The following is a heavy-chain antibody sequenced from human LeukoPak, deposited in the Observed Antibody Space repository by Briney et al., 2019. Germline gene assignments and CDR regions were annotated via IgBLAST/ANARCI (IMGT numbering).Heavy chain of an antibody. D-gene: IGHD6-19*01. V-gene: IGHV4-38-2*02. CDR2: IYHSGST. CDR3: ARDPFLAVAAHY. Sequence: PSETLSLTCTVSGYSISSGYYWGWIRQPPGKGLEWIGSIYHSGSTYYNPSLKSRVTISVDTSKNQFSLKLSSVTAADTAVYYCARDPFLAVAAHYWGQGTLVTVSS. CDR1: GYSISSGYY. J-gene: IGHJ4*02.